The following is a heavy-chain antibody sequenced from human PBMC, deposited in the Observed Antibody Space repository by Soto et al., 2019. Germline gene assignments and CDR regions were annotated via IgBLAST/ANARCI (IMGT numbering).Heavy chain of an antibody. V-gene: IGHV3-23*01. J-gene: IGHJ4*02. CDR2: ISGSGVST. D-gene: IGHD6-13*01. Sequence: LRLSCAASGFTFSSYAMSWVRQAPGKGLEWVSAISGSGVSTYYADSVKGRFTISRDNSKNTLYLQMNSLRAEDTAVYYCAKEHHYSSSWSEFDYWGQGTLVTVSS. CDR1: GFTFSSYA. CDR3: AKEHHYSSSWSEFDY.